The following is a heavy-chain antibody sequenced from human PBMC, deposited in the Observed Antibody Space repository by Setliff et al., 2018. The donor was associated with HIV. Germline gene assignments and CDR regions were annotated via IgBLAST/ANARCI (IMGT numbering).Heavy chain of an antibody. D-gene: IGHD1-26*01. Sequence: GGSLRLSCAASGFTFSSYEMTWVRQAPGKGLEWVSGIGGSTGTTYYADSVKGRFTISTDNSKNTLYLQMNSLRAEDTAVYYCAKPLTQWGVSPYHYAVDVWGQGTTVTVSS. J-gene: IGHJ6*02. CDR1: GFTFSSYE. CDR3: AKPLTQWGVSPYHYAVDV. CDR2: IGGSTGTT. V-gene: IGHV3-23*01.